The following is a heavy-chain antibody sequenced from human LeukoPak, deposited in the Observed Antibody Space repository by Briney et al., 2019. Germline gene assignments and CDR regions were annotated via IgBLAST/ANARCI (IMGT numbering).Heavy chain of an antibody. CDR1: GYTFTSYG. J-gene: IGHJ5*02. V-gene: IGHV1-18*01. Sequence: ASVKVSCKASGYTFTSYGISWVRQAPGQGLEWMGWISAKKGNTDYAQKLQGRVTMTTDTSTSTAYMELRSLRSDDTAVYYCARERSSEGWFDPWGQGTLVTVSS. CDR2: ISAKKGNT. CDR3: ARERSSEGWFDP. D-gene: IGHD6-13*01.